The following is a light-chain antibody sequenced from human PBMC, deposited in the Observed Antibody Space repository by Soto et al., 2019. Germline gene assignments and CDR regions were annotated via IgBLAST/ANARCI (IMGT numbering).Light chain of an antibody. V-gene: IGKV1-39*01. CDR3: QQSYSTLSIT. Sequence: DIQMTQSPSSLSASVGDRVTITCRASESIARHLNWYQQKPGKAPKLLIYAASSLQNGVQSRFRGGGSGTDFTLTISNLQPEDFATYYCQQSYSTLSITFGQGTRLEIK. J-gene: IGKJ5*01. CDR2: AAS. CDR1: ESIARH.